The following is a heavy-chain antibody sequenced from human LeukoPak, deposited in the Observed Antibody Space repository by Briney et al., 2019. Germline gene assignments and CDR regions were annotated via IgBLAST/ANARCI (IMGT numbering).Heavy chain of an antibody. Sequence: GGSLRLSCAASGFTFSSYWMHWVRQAPGKGLVWVSRINSDGSSTSYADSVKGRFTISRDNAKNTVYLQMNSLRAEDTAVYYCAKDYGAYYDFWSGYYPYWGQGTLVTVSS. D-gene: IGHD3-3*01. V-gene: IGHV3-74*01. CDR2: INSDGSST. CDR3: AKDYGAYYDFWSGYYPY. J-gene: IGHJ4*02. CDR1: GFTFSSYW.